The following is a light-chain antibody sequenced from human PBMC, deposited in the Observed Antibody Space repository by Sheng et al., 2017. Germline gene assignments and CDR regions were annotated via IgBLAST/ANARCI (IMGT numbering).Light chain of an antibody. CDR3: QQFHDLPWT. V-gene: IGKV1-33*01. Sequence: DIQMTQSPSSLPASIGDRVTITCQASQDISNYLNWYQQKPGKAPKLLIYDASILETGVPPRFSGSGSGTDFTLTISSLHPEDIATYYCQQFHDLPWTFGQGTKV. CDR2: DAS. CDR1: QDISNY. J-gene: IGKJ1*01.